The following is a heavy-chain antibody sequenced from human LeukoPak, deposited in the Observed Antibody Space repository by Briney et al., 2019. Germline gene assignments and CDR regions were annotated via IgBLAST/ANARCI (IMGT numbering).Heavy chain of an antibody. CDR3: ARFRADVGEPYGDY. Sequence: ASVKVSCKASGYTFTSYDIGWVRQAPGQGLEWMGWISAYNDNTNYAQKLQGRVTMTTDTSTSTAYMDLRSLRSDDTAVYYCARFRADVGEPYGDYWGQGTLVTVSS. V-gene: IGHV1-18*01. CDR2: ISAYNDNT. J-gene: IGHJ4*02. CDR1: GYTFTSYD. D-gene: IGHD3-10*01.